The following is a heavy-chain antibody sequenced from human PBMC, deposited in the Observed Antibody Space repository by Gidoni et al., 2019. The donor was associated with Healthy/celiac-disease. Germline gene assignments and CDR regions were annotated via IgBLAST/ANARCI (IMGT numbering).Heavy chain of an antibody. Sequence: QVQLQESGPGLVKPSQTLSLTCTVSGGSISSGGYYWSWIRQLPGKGLEWIGYIYYSGTPYDNPSLKSRVTMSVDTSRNQFSLKLSSVTAADTSVYYWARGAPWVRGFIISRWWFDPWGQGPLVTVSS. CDR1: GGSISSGGYY. CDR3: ARGAPWVRGFIISRWWFDP. V-gene: IGHV4-31*03. D-gene: IGHD3-10*01. J-gene: IGHJ5*02. CDR2: IYYSGTP.